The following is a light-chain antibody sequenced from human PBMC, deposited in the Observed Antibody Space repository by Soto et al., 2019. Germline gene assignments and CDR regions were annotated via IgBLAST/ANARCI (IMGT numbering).Light chain of an antibody. CDR1: QSAISN. J-gene: IGKJ4*01. CDR3: HQYYQWPLT. Sequence: EIVMTQSPATLSVSPGERVTLSCRASQSAISNLAWYQQKPGQTPRLLIYDASTRATDIPARFSGSGSGTDFTLTLSSLLSEDFAGYYCHQYYQWPLTFGEGTKVEIQ. CDR2: DAS. V-gene: IGKV3-15*01.